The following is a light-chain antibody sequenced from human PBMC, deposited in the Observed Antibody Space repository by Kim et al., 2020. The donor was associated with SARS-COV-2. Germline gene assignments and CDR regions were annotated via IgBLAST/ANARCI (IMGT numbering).Light chain of an antibody. CDR3: QQHSKWPLT. V-gene: IGKV3-15*01. CDR2: GAS. CDR1: ESIDAG. J-gene: IGKJ4*01. Sequence: VLMTQSPATLSVSPGERATLSYRASESIDAGLAWYQQKPGQGPRLLIHGASTRATGVPARFSGSGSGTEFTLTINSLQSDDFAIYYCQQHSKWPLTFGGGTKVDIK.